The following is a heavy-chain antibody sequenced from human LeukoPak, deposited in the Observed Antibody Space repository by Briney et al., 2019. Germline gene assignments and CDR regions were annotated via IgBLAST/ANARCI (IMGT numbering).Heavy chain of an antibody. CDR2: ISSSSSYR. CDR3: ARGIDTHYFDY. CDR1: EFTFSDYS. Sequence: GGSLRLSCAASEFTFSDYSMHWVRQAPGKGLEWVSYISSSSSYRYYADSVKGRFTISRDNSKNTLYLQMNSLRAEDTAVYYCARGIDTHYFDYWGQGTLVTVSS. V-gene: IGHV3-21*04. J-gene: IGHJ4*02.